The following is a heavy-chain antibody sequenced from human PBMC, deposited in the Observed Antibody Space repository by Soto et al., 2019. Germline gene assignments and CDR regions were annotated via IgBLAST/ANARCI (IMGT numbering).Heavy chain of an antibody. CDR3: AYQWLVRTLTYYYYYYGMDV. Sequence: QVQLVQSGAEVKKPGSSVKVSCKASGGTFSSYAISWVRQAPGQGLEWMGGIIPIFGTANYAQKFQGRVTITADESTSTAYMELSSLRSEDTAVYYCAYQWLVRTLTYYYYYYGMDVWGQGTTVTVSS. CDR2: IIPIFGTA. V-gene: IGHV1-69*01. CDR1: GGTFSSYA. J-gene: IGHJ6*02. D-gene: IGHD6-19*01.